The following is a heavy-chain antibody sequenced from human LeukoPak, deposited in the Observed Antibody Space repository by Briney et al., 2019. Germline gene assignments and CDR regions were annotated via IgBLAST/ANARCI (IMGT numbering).Heavy chain of an antibody. Sequence: ASVSVSCRASGYTFTIYGISWVRRAPGQGLEWMGWINTNTGNPTYSQGFTGRFVFSLDTSVSTAYLQTGSLKAEDTAVYYCARDRVVVVVAATPAREHWFDPCGQGTLVTVSS. CDR1: GYTFTIYG. D-gene: IGHD2-15*01. V-gene: IGHV7-4-1*01. CDR2: INTNTGNP. J-gene: IGHJ5*02. CDR3: ARDRVVVVVAATPAREHWFDP.